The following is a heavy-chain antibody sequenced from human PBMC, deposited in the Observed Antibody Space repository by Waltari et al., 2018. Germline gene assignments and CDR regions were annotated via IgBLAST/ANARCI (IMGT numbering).Heavy chain of an antibody. V-gene: IGHV1-69*01. CDR2: IIPNFGTA. CDR1: GGTFSSYA. CDR3: GVQYYDFWSGNYYYYGMDV. D-gene: IGHD3-3*01. J-gene: IGHJ6*02. Sequence: QVQLVQSGAEVKKPGSSVKVSCKASGGTFSSYAISWVRQAPGQGLEWMGGIIPNFGTANYAQKFQGRVTITADESTSTAYMELSSLRSEDTAVYYCGVQYYDFWSGNYYYYGMDVWGQGTTVTVSS.